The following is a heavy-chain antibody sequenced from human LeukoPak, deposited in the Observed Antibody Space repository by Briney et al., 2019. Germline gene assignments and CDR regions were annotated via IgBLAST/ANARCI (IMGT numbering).Heavy chain of an antibody. Sequence: NPGGSLRLSCAASGFTFSSYGMNWVRQAPGKGLEWVSAISSSGSNRYYADSVKGRFTISRDNAKNSLYLQMNSLRAEDTAVYYCARVEGLEYDSSGYYYTFDYWGQGTLVTVSS. V-gene: IGHV3-21*01. D-gene: IGHD3-22*01. CDR2: ISSSGSNR. CDR1: GFTFSSYG. J-gene: IGHJ4*02. CDR3: ARVEGLEYDSSGYYYTFDY.